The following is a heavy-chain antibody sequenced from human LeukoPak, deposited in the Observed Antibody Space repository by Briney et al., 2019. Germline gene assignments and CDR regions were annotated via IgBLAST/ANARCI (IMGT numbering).Heavy chain of an antibody. V-gene: IGHV1-69*04. CDR3: AGICGGDCYFDY. D-gene: IGHD2-21*02. CDR1: GGTFSSYA. Sequence: AASVKVSCKASGGTFSSYAISWVRQAPGQGLEWMGRIIPILGIANYAQKFQGRVTITADKSTSTAYMELSSLGSEDTAVYYCAGICGGDCYFDYWGQGTLVTVSS. J-gene: IGHJ4*02. CDR2: IIPILGIA.